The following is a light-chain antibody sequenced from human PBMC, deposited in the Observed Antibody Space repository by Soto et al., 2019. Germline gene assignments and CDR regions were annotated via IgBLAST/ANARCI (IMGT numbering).Light chain of an antibody. CDR3: SSYTSSSTLPYV. CDR2: EVR. CDR1: RSDVGGNNY. J-gene: IGLJ1*01. V-gene: IGLV2-14*01. Sequence: QSALTQPASVSGSPGQSITLSCTGTRSDVGGNNYVSWYQQHPGKAPKLMIYEVRNRPSGVSNRFSGSKSGNTASLTISGLQAEDEADYYCSSYTSSSTLPYVFGTGTKLTVL.